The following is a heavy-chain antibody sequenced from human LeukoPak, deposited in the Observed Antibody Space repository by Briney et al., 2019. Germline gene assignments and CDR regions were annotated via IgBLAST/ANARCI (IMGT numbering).Heavy chain of an antibody. CDR3: ARVNTWELPESFQH. J-gene: IGHJ1*01. V-gene: IGHV1-18*01. CDR2: ISAYNGNT. Sequence: ASVKVSCKASGYTFTSYGISWVRQAPGQGLEWMGWISAYNGNTNYAQKLQGRVTMTTDTATSTAYMELRSLRSDDTAVYYCARVNTWELPESFQHWGQGTLVTVSS. D-gene: IGHD1-26*01. CDR1: GYTFTSYG.